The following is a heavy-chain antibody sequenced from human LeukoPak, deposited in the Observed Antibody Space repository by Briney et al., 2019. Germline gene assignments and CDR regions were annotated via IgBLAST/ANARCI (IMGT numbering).Heavy chain of an antibody. CDR2: IIPIFGTA. D-gene: IGHD3-22*01. V-gene: IGHV1-69*05. CDR1: GGTFSSYA. CDR3: ARGDYYDGSGYYY. J-gene: IGHJ4*02. Sequence: ASVKVSFKASGGTFSSYAISWVRQAPGQGLEWMGGIIPIFGTANYAQKFQGRVTITTDESTSTAYMELSSVRSEDTAVYYCARGDYYDGSGYYYGGQGTVVAVSA.